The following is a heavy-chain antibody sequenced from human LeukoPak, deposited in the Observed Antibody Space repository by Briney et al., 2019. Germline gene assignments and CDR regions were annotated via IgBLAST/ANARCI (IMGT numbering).Heavy chain of an antibody. V-gene: IGHV1-18*01. CDR3: ALTYCGGDCYLPYDY. D-gene: IGHD2-21*02. J-gene: IGHJ4*02. CDR1: GGTFSSYA. CDR2: ISAYNGNT. Sequence: GASVKVSCKASGGTFSSYAISWVRQAPGQGLEWMGWISAYNGNTNYAQKLQGRVTMTTDTSTSTAYMELRSLRSDDTAVYYCALTYCGGDCYLPYDYWGQGTLVTVSS.